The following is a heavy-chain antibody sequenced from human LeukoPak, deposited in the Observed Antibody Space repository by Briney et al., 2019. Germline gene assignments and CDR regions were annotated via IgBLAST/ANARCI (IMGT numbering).Heavy chain of an antibody. Sequence: GRSLRLSCAASGFTFSSYAMHWVRQAPGKGLEWVAVISYDGSNKYYADSVKGRFTISRDNSKNTLYLQMNSLRAEDTAVYYCARGRLLYYYYGMDVWGKGTTVTVSS. CDR1: GFTFSSYA. J-gene: IGHJ6*04. CDR2: ISYDGSNK. V-gene: IGHV3-30*04. CDR3: ARGRLLYYYYGMDV.